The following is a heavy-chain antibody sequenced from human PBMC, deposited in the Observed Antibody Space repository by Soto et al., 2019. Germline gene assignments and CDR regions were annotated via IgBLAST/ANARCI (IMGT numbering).Heavy chain of an antibody. D-gene: IGHD3-16*01. V-gene: IGHV4-34*01. CDR2: INHSGST. CDR3: ARDSRMIPGDY. Sequence: QVQLQQWGAGLLKPSETLSLTCAVYGGSFSGYYWSWIRQPPGKGLEWIGEINHSGSTNYNPSLKSRVTISVDTSKNQFSLKLSSVTAADTAVYYCARDSRMIPGDYWGQGTLVNVSS. CDR1: GGSFSGYY. J-gene: IGHJ4*02.